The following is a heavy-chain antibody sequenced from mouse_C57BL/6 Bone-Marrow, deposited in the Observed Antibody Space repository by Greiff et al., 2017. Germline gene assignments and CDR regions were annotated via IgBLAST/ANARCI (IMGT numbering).Heavy chain of an antibody. V-gene: IGHV5-4*01. D-gene: IGHD4-1*01. Sequence: EVKLMESGGGLVKPGGSLKLSCAASGFTFSSYAMSWVRQTPEKRLEWVATISDGGSYTYYPENVKGRFTISRDNAKNNLYLQMSHLKSEDTAMYYCAREAGKAMDYWGQGTSVTVSS. CDR3: AREAGKAMDY. CDR2: ISDGGSYT. J-gene: IGHJ4*01. CDR1: GFTFSSYA.